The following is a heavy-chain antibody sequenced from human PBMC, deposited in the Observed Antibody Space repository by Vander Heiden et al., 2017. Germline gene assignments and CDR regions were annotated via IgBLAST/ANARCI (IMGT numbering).Heavy chain of an antibody. D-gene: IGHD3-10*01. CDR1: GYSFGSYW. CDR3: ARQEIQLSFTMGRGGWFDP. V-gene: IGHV5-51*01. CDR2: IYPGDSDV. J-gene: IGHJ5*02. Sequence: EVQLVQSGAEVKKPGESLKISCKGSGYSFGSYWIGWVRQMPGKGLEWMGVIYPGDSDVRYSPSFESQVTISADKSINTAYLQWNSLKASDTAIYYCARQEIQLSFTMGRGGWFDPWGQGTLVTVSS.